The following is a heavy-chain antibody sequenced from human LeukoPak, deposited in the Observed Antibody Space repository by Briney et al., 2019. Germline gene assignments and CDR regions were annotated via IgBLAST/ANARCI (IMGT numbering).Heavy chain of an antibody. V-gene: IGHV3-30*18. CDR2: ISFDGSNQ. CDR1: GXTFSSFG. J-gene: IGHJ1*01. Sequence: GGSLRLSCAASGXTFSSFGVHWVRQAPGQGLEWVAVISFDGSNQYYADSVKGRFTIYRDNFKNTVYLQMNSLRAEETAVYYCAKSHPPTVTTEEGEYLQHWGQGTLVTVSS. D-gene: IGHD4-17*01. CDR3: AKSHPPTVTTEEGEYLQH.